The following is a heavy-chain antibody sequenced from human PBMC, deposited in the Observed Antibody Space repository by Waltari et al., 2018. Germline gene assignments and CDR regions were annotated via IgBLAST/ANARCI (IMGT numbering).Heavy chain of an antibody. CDR1: GGSITTNYH. Sequence: QLQLQESGPGLVRPSETLSLTCTVSGGSITTNYHWAWIRQPPGKGLEWMGNMQYRGSTFYNPSLMSRVTISRDTSKNQFSLTLTSVDAADTAVYFCGRIAFGDDGGYFQYWGQGTLVTVSS. V-gene: IGHV4-39*01. CDR2: MQYRGST. D-gene: IGHD4-17*01. CDR3: GRIAFGDDGGYFQY. J-gene: IGHJ1*01.